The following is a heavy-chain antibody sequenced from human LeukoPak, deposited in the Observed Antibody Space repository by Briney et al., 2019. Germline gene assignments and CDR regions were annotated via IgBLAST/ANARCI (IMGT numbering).Heavy chain of an antibody. Sequence: ASVKVSCKASGYTFTSYAMNWVRQAPGQGLEWMGWINTNTGNPTYAQGFTGRFVFSLDTSVSTAYLQISSLKAEDTAVYYCARDGYDPPHYYYYGMDVWGQGTTVTASS. J-gene: IGHJ6*02. V-gene: IGHV7-4-1*02. CDR3: ARDGYDPPHYYYYGMDV. CDR2: INTNTGNP. CDR1: GYTFTSYA. D-gene: IGHD5-12*01.